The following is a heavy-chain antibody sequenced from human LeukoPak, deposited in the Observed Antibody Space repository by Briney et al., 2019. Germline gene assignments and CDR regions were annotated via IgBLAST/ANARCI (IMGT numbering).Heavy chain of an antibody. J-gene: IGHJ4*02. D-gene: IGHD1-1*01. V-gene: IGHV1-2*02. CDR2: VNPKNGGT. CDR1: GYTFTAYE. CDR3: AREEDCGTARCSNDH. Sequence: ASVKVSCKASGYTFTAYEMHWVRQAPGQGLEYVGWVNPKNGGTNSAQNFQGRVTMTWDTSVSTVYMELSRLRSDDTAVYYCAREEDCGTARCSNDHWGQGTLVTVSS.